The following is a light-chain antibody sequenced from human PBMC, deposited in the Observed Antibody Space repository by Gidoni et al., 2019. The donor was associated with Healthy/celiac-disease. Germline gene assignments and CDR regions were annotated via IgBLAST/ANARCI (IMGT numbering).Light chain of an antibody. CDR3: CSYAGSSTPRHVV. Sequence: QSALTQPASVSGSPGQSITISCTGTSSDVGSYNLVSWYQQHPGKAPKLMIYEVSKRPSGVSNRFSGSKSGNTASLTISGLQAEDEADYYCCSYAGSSTPRHVVFGGGTKLTVL. CDR2: EVS. V-gene: IGLV2-23*02. J-gene: IGLJ2*01. CDR1: SSDVGSYNL.